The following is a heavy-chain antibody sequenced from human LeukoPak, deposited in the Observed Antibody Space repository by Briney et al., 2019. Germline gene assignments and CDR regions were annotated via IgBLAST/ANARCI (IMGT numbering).Heavy chain of an antibody. D-gene: IGHD3-16*01. CDR3: ARHYGP. CDR2: IYYSGST. Sequence: SETLSLTCIVSGGSISSISSNNYHWGRIRQPPGKGLEWIGSIYYSGSTYYNPSLKSRVTISVDTSKNQFSLKLSSVTAADTAVYYCARHYGPWGQGTLVTVSS. CDR1: GGSISSISSNNYH. V-gene: IGHV4-39*01. J-gene: IGHJ5*02.